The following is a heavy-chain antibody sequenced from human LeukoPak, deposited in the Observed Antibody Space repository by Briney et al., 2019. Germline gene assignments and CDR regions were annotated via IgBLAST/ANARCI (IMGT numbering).Heavy chain of an antibody. CDR3: ARDKGSYGYFDY. D-gene: IGHD5-18*01. V-gene: IGHV4-38-2*02. CDR2: IYHVGNA. CDR1: GYSLSSGYY. J-gene: IGHJ4*02. Sequence: SETLSLTCAVPGYSLSSGYYWGWIRQPPGKGLEWIGKIYHVGNAYYNPSLKGRVTISVDTSKNQFSLRLTSVTAADTAVYCCARDKGSYGYFDYWGQGTLVTVSS.